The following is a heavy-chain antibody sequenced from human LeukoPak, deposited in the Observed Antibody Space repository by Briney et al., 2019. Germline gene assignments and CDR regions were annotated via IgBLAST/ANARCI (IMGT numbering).Heavy chain of an antibody. CDR2: ISSSGTIK. D-gene: IGHD1-26*01. J-gene: IGHJ4*02. CDR3: AREAPSGNLDY. V-gene: IGHV3-11*01. Sequence: PGGSLRLSCAASGFTVSSNYMSWVRQAPARGLEWVSYISSSGTIKDYADSVKGRFTISRDNAQTSLYLQMNSLRAEDTAVYYCAREAPSGNLDYWGQGTLVTVSS. CDR1: GFTVSSNY.